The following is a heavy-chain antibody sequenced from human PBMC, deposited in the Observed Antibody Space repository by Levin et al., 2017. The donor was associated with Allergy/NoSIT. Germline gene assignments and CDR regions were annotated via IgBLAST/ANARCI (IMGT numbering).Heavy chain of an antibody. Sequence: PGESLKISCAASGFTFSSYAMSWVRQAPGKGLEWVSSISGSGGSTYYADSVKGRFTISRDNSKNTLYLQLNSLRAEDTAVYYCARSSRQELKFHDYWGQGTLVTVSS. CDR2: ISGSGGST. D-gene: IGHD4-11*01. CDR1: GFTFSSYA. CDR3: ARSSRQELKFHDY. J-gene: IGHJ4*02. V-gene: IGHV3-23*01.